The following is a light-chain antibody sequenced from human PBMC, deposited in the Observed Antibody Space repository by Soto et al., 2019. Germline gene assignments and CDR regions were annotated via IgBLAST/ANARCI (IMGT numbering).Light chain of an antibody. CDR2: STN. CDR1: XXSVSTSFY. CDR3: VLYMGGGIWV. V-gene: IGLV8-61*01. Sequence: QAVVTQEPSFSVSPGXXVTLSCGXXXXSVSTSFYPSWYQQTPGQAPRTLIYSTNTRSSGVPDRFSGSIIGNKAALTITGAQADDESDYYCVLYMGGGIWVFGGGTKVTVL. J-gene: IGLJ3*02.